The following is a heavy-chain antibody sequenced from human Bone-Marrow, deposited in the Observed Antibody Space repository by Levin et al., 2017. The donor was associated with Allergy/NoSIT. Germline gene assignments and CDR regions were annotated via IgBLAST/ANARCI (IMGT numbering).Heavy chain of an antibody. J-gene: IGHJ4*02. CDR3: VKGLGELCRSFDT. Sequence: PGGSLRLSCVASQFSFGDFAMTWVRQAPGKGLEWVSTISGRGVGIFYADSVKGRFTISRDNSNKMVFLQMNSVRAEDTGIYYCVKGLGELCRSFDTWGQGILVSVSS. D-gene: IGHD3-16*01. CDR1: QFSFGDFA. V-gene: IGHV3-23*01. CDR2: ISGRGVGI.